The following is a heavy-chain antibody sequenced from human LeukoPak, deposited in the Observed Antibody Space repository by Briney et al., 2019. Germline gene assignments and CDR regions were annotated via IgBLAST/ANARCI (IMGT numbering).Heavy chain of an antibody. Sequence: GGSLRLSCAPSGFSLSGHWMNWVRQPPGKGLEWVSEIKTGGSDKYYVDSVKGRFTISRDNAKRTVDLQMDTLRTADTAFYYCAYRNNFDYWGQGTLVTVSS. CDR1: GFSLSGHW. J-gene: IGHJ4*02. V-gene: IGHV3-7*05. CDR2: IKTGGSDK. D-gene: IGHD1-26*01. CDR3: AYRNNFDY.